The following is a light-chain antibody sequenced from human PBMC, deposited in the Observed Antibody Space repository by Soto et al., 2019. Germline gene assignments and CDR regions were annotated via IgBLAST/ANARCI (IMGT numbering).Light chain of an antibody. V-gene: IGKV3-11*01. Sequence: IVLTQSPASLSVSPGERATLSCRASRDISTYLAWYQQRPGQAPRLFIYDTFNRASDAPDRFSGSGSGTVFTLTITDVAPEDSAIYFCQQRSSWPLTFGGGTKVEI. J-gene: IGKJ4*01. CDR1: RDISTY. CDR3: QQRSSWPLT. CDR2: DTF.